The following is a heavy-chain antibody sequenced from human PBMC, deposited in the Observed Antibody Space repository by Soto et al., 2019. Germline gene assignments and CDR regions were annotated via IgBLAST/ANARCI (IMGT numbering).Heavy chain of an antibody. CDR2: IYYSGST. D-gene: IGHD3-10*01. Sequence: TLSLTCTVSGGSISSGGYYWSWIRQHPGKGLEWIGYIYYSGSTYYNPSLKSRVTISVDTSKNQFSLKLSSVTAADTAVYYCARSSMVRGVLDPYYFDYWRQGTLVTVSS. CDR1: GGSISSGGYY. V-gene: IGHV4-31*03. J-gene: IGHJ4*02. CDR3: ARSSMVRGVLDPYYFDY.